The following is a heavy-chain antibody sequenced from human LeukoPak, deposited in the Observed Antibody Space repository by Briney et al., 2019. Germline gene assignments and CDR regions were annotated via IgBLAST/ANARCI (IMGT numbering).Heavy chain of an antibody. V-gene: IGHV3-20*04. CDR3: ARDQGIAVAGEQIDY. J-gene: IGHJ4*02. Sequence: GGSLRLSCAASGFTFDDYGMSWVRQAPGKGLEQVAGINWNGDSTGYADSVKGRFTISRDNAKNSLYLQMNSLRAEDTALYYCARDQGIAVAGEQIDYWGQGTLVTVSS. CDR2: INWNGDST. CDR1: GFTFDDYG. D-gene: IGHD6-19*01.